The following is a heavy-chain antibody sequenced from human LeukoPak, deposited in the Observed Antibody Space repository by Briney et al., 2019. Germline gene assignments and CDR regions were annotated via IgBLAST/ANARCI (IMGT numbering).Heavy chain of an antibody. CDR2: INHSGST. Sequence: SETLSFTCAVYGGSFSGYYWSWIRQPPGEGLEWIGEINHSGSTNYNPSLKSRVTISVDTSKNQFSLKLSSVTAADTAVYYCARGRQQQLGGYYYYYMDVWGKGTTVTVSS. CDR3: ARGRQQQLGGYYYYYMDV. V-gene: IGHV4-34*01. J-gene: IGHJ6*03. D-gene: IGHD6-13*01. CDR1: GGSFSGYY.